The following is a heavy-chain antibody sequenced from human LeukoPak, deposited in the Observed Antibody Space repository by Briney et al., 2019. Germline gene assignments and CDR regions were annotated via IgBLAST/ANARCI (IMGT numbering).Heavy chain of an antibody. D-gene: IGHD2-15*01. CDR1: IFTFDDFA. V-gene: IGHV3-9*01. J-gene: IGHJ6*02. CDR2: ISWNSGSI. Sequence: GGSLRLSCAASIFTFDDFAMHWVRQAPGKGLEWVSGISWNSGSIGYADSVKGRFTISRDNAKNSLYLQMNSLRVEDTALYYCAKDMGFCSGGSCSQLDVWGQGTTVTVSS. CDR3: AKDMGFCSGGSCSQLDV.